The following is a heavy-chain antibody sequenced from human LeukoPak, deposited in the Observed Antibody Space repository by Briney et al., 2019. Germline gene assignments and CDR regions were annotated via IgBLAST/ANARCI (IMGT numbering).Heavy chain of an antibody. CDR2: IYYSGST. CDR1: GGSISSSSYY. J-gene: IGHJ4*02. Sequence: SETLSLTCTVSGGSISSSSYYWGWIRQPPGKGLEWIGIIYYSGSTYYNPSLKSRVTLSVDTSKNQFSLKLSSVTAADTAVYYCARSCGSGSHFDYWGQGTLVTVSS. D-gene: IGHD3-10*01. V-gene: IGHV4-39*07. CDR3: ARSCGSGSHFDY.